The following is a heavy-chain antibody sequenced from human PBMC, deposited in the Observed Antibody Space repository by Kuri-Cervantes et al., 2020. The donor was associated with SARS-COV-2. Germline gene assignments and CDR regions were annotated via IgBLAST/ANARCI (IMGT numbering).Heavy chain of an antibody. CDR3: ARGYSSSWYRGQASD. V-gene: IGHV3-11*01. D-gene: IGHD6-13*01. CDR2: ISNSGSTI. CDR1: GFTFSDYY. Sequence: GGSLRLSCAASGFTFSDYYMSWIRQAPGKGLEWVSYISNSGSTIYYADSVKGRFTITRDNAKNSLYLQMNSLRAEDTAVYYCARGYSSSWYRGQASDWGQGTLVTVSS. J-gene: IGHJ4*02.